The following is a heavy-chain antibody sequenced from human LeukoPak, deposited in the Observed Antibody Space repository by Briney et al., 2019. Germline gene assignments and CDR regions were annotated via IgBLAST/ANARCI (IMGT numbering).Heavy chain of an antibody. CDR3: AEASRGYSGYRY. D-gene: IGHD5-12*01. J-gene: IGHJ4*02. V-gene: IGHV1-2*02. CDR1: GYTFTGYY. Sequence: GASVKVSCQASGYTFTGYYMHWVRQAPGQGLEWMGWINPNSGGTNYAQKFQGRVTMTRHTSISTAYMELSRLRSDDTAVYYCAEASRGYSGYRYWGQGTLVTVSS. CDR2: INPNSGGT.